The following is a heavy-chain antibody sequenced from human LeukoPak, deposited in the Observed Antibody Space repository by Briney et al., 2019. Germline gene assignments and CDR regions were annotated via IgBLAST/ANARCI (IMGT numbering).Heavy chain of an antibody. J-gene: IGHJ5*02. CDR1: GYTFTRYY. D-gene: IGHD3-22*01. CDR3: ASTSYYDSSGYYCVRTHNGGGFDR. CDR2: INPNSGGT. Sequence: ASVKVSCTASGYTFTRYYMHWVRQAPGQGREWMGRINPNSGGTNYEQKVQGRITMTRDTAISTAYMALSRPRSHDAAVYYCASTSYYDSSGYYCVRTHNGGGFDRWGQGTLVTVSS. V-gene: IGHV1-2*06.